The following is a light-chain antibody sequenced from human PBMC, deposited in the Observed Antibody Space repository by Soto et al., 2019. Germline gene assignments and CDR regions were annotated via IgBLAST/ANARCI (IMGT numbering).Light chain of an antibody. CDR3: QQSDSTPYT. J-gene: IGKJ2*01. CDR2: AAS. V-gene: IGKV1-39*01. Sequence: DIQMTQSPSSVSPSXGDRVTISGXASQSISSYLNWYQQKPGKAPKLLIYAASSLLSGVPSRFSGSGSGTDFTLTIASLQPEDFSTYYCQQSDSTPYTFGQGTKVDIK. CDR1: QSISSY.